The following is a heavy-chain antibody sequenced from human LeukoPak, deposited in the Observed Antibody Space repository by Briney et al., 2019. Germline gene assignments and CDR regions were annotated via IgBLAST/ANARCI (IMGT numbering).Heavy chain of an antibody. J-gene: IGHJ3*02. D-gene: IGHD3-22*01. CDR2: ISAYNGNT. Sequence: ASVKVSYKASGYTFTSYGISWVRQAPGQGLEWMGWISAYNGNTNYAQKLQGRVTMTTDTSTSTAYMELRSLRSDDTAVYYCARPYDSSGYYSDAFDIWGQGTMVTVSS. V-gene: IGHV1-18*01. CDR1: GYTFTSYG. CDR3: ARPYDSSGYYSDAFDI.